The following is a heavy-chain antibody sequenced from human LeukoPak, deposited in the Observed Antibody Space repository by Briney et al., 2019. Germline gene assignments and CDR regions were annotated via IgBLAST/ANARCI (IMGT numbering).Heavy chain of an antibody. CDR3: ARDTKWLSGYYYYGMDV. Sequence: SETLPLTCTVSGGSISSYYGSWIRQPAGKGLEWIGRIYTSGSTNYNPSLKSRVTMSVDTSKNQFSLKLSSVTAADTAVYYCARDTKWLSGYYYYGMDVWGQGTTVTVSS. CDR1: GGSISSYY. J-gene: IGHJ6*02. CDR2: IYTSGST. D-gene: IGHD3-22*01. V-gene: IGHV4-4*07.